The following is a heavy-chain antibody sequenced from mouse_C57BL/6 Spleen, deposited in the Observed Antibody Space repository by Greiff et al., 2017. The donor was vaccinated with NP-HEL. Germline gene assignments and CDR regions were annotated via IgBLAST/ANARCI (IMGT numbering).Heavy chain of an antibody. CDR1: GYAFSSYW. D-gene: IGHD4-1*01. V-gene: IGHV1-80*01. Sequence: VKLMESGAELVKPGASVKISCKASGYAFSSYWMNWVKQRPGKGLEWIGQNYPGDGDTNYNGKFKGKATLTADKSSSTAYMQLSSLTSEDSAVYFCTKLRANWDERAAMDYWGQGTSVTVSS. CDR3: TKLRANWDERAAMDY. CDR2: NYPGDGDT. J-gene: IGHJ4*01.